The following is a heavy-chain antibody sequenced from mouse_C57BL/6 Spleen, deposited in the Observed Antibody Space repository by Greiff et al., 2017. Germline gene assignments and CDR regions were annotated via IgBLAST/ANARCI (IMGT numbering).Heavy chain of an antibody. Sequence: VQLQQSGPELVKPGASVKISCKASGYTFTDYYMNWVKQSHGKSLEWIGDINPNNGGTSYNQKFKGKATLTVDKSSSTAYMELRSLTSEDSAVYYCAGDYDVYYYAMDYWGQGTSVTVSS. CDR3: AGDYDVYYYAMDY. CDR2: INPNNGGT. J-gene: IGHJ4*01. D-gene: IGHD2-4*01. CDR1: GYTFTDYY. V-gene: IGHV1-26*01.